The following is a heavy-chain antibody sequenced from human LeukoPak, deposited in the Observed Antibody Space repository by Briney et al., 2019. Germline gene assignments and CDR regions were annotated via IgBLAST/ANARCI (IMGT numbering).Heavy chain of an antibody. CDR3: AGHFALTWFDP. CDR2: ISDSGRT. D-gene: IGHD3-16*01. Sequence: TSETLSLTCTVSGGSMRRYYWSWIRQPPGKGLEGIGYISDSGRTNYNPSLKRRVSISQDTSKNQFSLKLSSVTAADTAVYYCAGHFALTWFDPWGQGTLVTVSS. J-gene: IGHJ5*02. CDR1: GGSMRRYY. V-gene: IGHV4-59*08.